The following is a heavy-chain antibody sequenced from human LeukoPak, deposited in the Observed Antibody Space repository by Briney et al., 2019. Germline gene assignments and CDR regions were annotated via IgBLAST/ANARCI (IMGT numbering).Heavy chain of an antibody. V-gene: IGHV5-51*01. D-gene: IGHD3-10*01. CDR1: GYSFTSYW. J-gene: IGHJ6*02. CDR2: IYPGDSDT. Sequence: GESLKISCKGSGYSFTSYWIGWVRQMPGKGLEWTGIIYPGDSDTRYSPSFQGQVTISADKSISTAYLQWSSLKASDTAMYYCARLRGKGPMVRGTQAYGMDVWGQGTTVTVSS. CDR3: ARLRGKGPMVRGTQAYGMDV.